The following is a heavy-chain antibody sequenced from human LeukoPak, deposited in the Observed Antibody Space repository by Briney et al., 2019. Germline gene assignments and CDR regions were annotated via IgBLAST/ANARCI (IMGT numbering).Heavy chain of an antibody. V-gene: IGHV3-30*02. Sequence: GGSLRLSGAASGFTFSNYGMHWVRQAPGKGLEWVAFIRSDGINKYYADSVKGRFTISRDNSKNTLYLQMNSLRAEDTAVYYCARDGSYSSSWYFDYWGQGTLVTVSS. D-gene: IGHD6-13*01. J-gene: IGHJ4*02. CDR3: ARDGSYSSSWYFDY. CDR1: GFTFSNYG. CDR2: IRSDGINK.